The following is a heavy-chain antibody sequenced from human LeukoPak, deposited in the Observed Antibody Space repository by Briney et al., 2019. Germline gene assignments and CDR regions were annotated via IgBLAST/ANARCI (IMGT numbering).Heavy chain of an antibody. CDR1: GFTFGSYA. D-gene: IGHD3/OR15-3a*01. Sequence: GRSLRLSCAASGFTFGSYAMHWVRQAPGKGLEWVAVISYDGSNKYYADSVKGRFTISRDNSRNTLYLQMNSLRAEDTAVYYCASQKPGLAPSFDYWGQGTLVTVSS. CDR2: ISYDGSNK. CDR3: ASQKPGLAPSFDY. V-gene: IGHV3-30-3*01. J-gene: IGHJ4*02.